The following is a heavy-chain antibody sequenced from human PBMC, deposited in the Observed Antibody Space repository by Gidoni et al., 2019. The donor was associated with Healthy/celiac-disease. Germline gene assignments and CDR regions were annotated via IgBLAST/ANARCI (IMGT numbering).Heavy chain of an antibody. CDR2: INHSGST. J-gene: IGHJ4*02. CDR3: AREHDYGDFDY. CDR1: GGSFSGYY. V-gene: IGHV4-34*01. Sequence: QVQLQPWGAGLLKPSETLSLTCAVSGGSFSGYYWSWIRQPPGKGLEWSGEINHSGSTNYNPSLKSRVTISVDTSKNQFSLKLSSVTAADTAVYYCAREHDYGDFDYWGQGTLVTVSS. D-gene: IGHD4-17*01.